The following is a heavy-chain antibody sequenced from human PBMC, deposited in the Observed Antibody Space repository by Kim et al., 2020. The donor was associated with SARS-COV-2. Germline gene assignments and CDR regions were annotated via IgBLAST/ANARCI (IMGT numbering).Heavy chain of an antibody. V-gene: IGHV3-23*01. Sequence: GPGKGRFTISRDNTKNTLYLQMNSLIAEDTAVYYCAKSRVLAARHGMDVWGQGTTVTVSS. J-gene: IGHJ6*02. D-gene: IGHD6-6*01. CDR3: AKSRVLAARHGMDV.